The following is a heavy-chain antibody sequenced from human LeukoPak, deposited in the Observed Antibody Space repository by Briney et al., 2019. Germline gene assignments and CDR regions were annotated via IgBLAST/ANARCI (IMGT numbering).Heavy chain of an antibody. CDR1: GYSISSGYY. D-gene: IGHD4-23*01. CDR2: MYHSGST. CDR3: AKQGPTVVTHFDT. V-gene: IGHV4-38-2*01. J-gene: IGHJ4*02. Sequence: SETLSLTCAVSGYSISSGYYWGWIRQPPGKGLDWIASMYHSGSTYYNPSLKSRVTISVDTSKNQFSLRLSSVTAADTAVYYCAKQGPTVVTHFDTWGQGALVTVSS.